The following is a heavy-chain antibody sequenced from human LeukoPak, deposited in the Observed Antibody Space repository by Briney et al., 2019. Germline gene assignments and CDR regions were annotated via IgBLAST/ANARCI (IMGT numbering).Heavy chain of an antibody. CDR3: ARDPYYYDSRGPYDL. V-gene: IGHV4-39*02. CDR1: GVSISSSNSY. J-gene: IGHJ5*02. D-gene: IGHD3-22*01. CDR2: IYYSGNT. Sequence: SETLSLTCTVSGVSISSSNSYWGWIRQPPGKGLEWIGSIYYSGNTYYNASLKSQVSISIDTSKNQFSLRLTSVTAADTAVYYCARDPYYYDSRGPYDLWGQGTLVTVSS.